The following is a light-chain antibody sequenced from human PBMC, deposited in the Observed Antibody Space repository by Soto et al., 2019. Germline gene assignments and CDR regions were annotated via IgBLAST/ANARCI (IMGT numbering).Light chain of an antibody. CDR2: WAS. CDR3: QQYYSIPLT. CDR1: QIVXYRSINKNY. Sequence: IVMTQSPESLAVSLGERATINCISSQIVXYRSINKNYLAWYQQKPGQPPKLLIYWASTRESGVPDRFSGSGSGTDFTLTISSLQAEDVAVYYCQQYYSIPLTFGGGTKVDI. J-gene: IGKJ4*01. V-gene: IGKV4-1*01.